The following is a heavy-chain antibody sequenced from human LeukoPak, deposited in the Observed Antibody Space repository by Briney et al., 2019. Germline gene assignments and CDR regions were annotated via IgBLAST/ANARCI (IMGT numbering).Heavy chain of an antibody. V-gene: IGHV4-39*07. J-gene: IGHJ6*03. CDR3: AREVRGYYYYYYYMDV. CDR1: GGSISSSSYS. Sequence: SETLSLTCTVSGGSISSSSYSWGWIRQPPGKGLEWIGSIFYSGSTYYNPSLKSRVTISVDTSKNQFSLKLSSVTAADTAVYYCAREVRGYYYYYYYMDVWGKGTTVTVSS. CDR2: IFYSGST. D-gene: IGHD3-10*01.